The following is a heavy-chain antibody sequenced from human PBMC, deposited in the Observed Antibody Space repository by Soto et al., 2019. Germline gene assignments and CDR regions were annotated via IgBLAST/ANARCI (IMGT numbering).Heavy chain of an antibody. D-gene: IGHD3-16*01. V-gene: IGHV3-11*01. CDR3: ARGMERITFGGDLGY. J-gene: IGHJ4*01. CDR2: SSTSRKTV. Sequence: SCAACGVSFCIYEISGILKDTGEGHEWVSYSSTSRKTVFYAGSVKGRFTMSRDNAENSVYLQMNSLRDKDTAVYYCARGMERITFGGDLGYWGQGTLVTVSS. CDR1: GVSFCIYE.